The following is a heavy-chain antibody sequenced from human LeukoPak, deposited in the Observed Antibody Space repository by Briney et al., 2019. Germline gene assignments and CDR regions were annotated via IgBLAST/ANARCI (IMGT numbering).Heavy chain of an antibody. V-gene: IGHV1-69*13. CDR3: AXXXXYXXXXXXXXXYXYGMDV. CDR2: IIPTFGTA. J-gene: IGHJ6*02. Sequence: SVKVSCKASGGTFSSYAISWVRQAPGQGLEWMGGIIPTFGTANYAQKFQGRVTITADESTSTAYMELSSLRSEDTAVYYCAXXXXYXXXXXXXXXYXYGMDVWGQGTTVTVSS. CDR1: GGTFSSYA. D-gene: IGHD3-10*01.